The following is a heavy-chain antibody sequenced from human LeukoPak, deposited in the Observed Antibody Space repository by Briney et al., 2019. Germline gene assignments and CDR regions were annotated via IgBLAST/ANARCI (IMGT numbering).Heavy chain of an antibody. CDR3: AGGTVEFDY. D-gene: IGHD3-3*01. V-gene: IGHV4-61*01. CDR1: GGSVSSGTYY. CDR2: IYSSGST. J-gene: IGHJ4*02. Sequence: SETLSLTCTVSGGSVSSGTYYWHWIRQPPGKGLEWIGSIYSSGSTNYNPSLKSRVTISKDTSKNQFSLRLSSVTAADTAVYYCAGGTVEFDYWGLGTLVTASS.